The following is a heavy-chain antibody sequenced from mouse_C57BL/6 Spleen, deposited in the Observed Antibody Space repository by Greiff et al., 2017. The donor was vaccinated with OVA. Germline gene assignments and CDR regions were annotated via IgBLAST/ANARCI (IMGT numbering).Heavy chain of an antibody. Sequence: VQLKESGAELVRPGASVTLSCKASGYTFTDYEMHWVKQTPVHGLEWIGAIDPETGGTAYNQKFKGKAILTADKSSSTAYMELRSLTSEYSAVYYCTRFTTGYWGQGTTLTVSS. CDR2: IDPETGGT. V-gene: IGHV1-15*01. J-gene: IGHJ2*01. CDR3: TRFTTGY. D-gene: IGHD1-1*01. CDR1: GYTFTDYE.